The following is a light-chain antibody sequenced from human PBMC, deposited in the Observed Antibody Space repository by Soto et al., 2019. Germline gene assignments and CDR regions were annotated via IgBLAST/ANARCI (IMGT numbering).Light chain of an antibody. V-gene: IGKV3-20*01. CDR2: DTS. J-gene: IGKJ1*01. CDR1: QSVSSTY. Sequence: EIVLTQSPGTLSLSPGERATLSCRAIQSVSSTYLAWYQQKPGQAPRLLIYDTSTRAAGIPARFSGSGSGTDFTLTISSLQPEDFATYFCQQSYSTPPWTFGQGTKVDIK. CDR3: QQSYSTPPWT.